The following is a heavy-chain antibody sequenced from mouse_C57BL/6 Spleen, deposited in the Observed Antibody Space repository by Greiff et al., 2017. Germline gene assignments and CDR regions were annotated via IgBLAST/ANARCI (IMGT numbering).Heavy chain of an antibody. CDR1: GYTFTDYE. CDR3: TRWVDYYGSRKDYAMDY. D-gene: IGHD1-1*01. V-gene: IGHV1-15*01. Sequence: QVQLQQSGAELVRPGASVTLSCKASGYTFTDYEMHWVKQTPVHGLEWIGAIDPETGGTAYNQTFKGKAILTADKSSSTAYMWLRSLTTDDSAVDYWTRWVDYYGSRKDYAMDYWGQGTSVTVSS. CDR2: IDPETGGT. J-gene: IGHJ4*01.